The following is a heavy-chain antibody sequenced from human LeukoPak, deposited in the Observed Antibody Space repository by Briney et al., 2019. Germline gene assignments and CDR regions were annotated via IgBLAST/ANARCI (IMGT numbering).Heavy chain of an antibody. J-gene: IGHJ4*02. CDR2: IFHSGST. V-gene: IGHV4-38-2*02. Sequence: PSEILSLTCTVSGYSISSGHYWGWIRQPPGKGLEWIGTIFHSGSTYYNPSLKSRVTISVDTSKNQFSLKLSSVTAADTAVYYCAREMATITMGDYWGQGTLVTVSS. CDR1: GYSISSGHY. CDR3: AREMATITMGDY. D-gene: IGHD5-24*01.